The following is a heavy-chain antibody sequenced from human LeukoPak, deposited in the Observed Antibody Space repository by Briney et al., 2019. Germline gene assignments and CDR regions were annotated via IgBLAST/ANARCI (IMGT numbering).Heavy chain of an antibody. J-gene: IGHJ4*02. CDR3: ARGIYSSSWFDY. CDR2: IFYSGST. CDR1: SGSISTSNYY. D-gene: IGHD6-13*01. V-gene: IGHV4-39*07. Sequence: SETLSLTCTVSSGSISTSNYYWGWVRQPPGKALEWIGNIFYSGSTYYNPSLKSRVTISVDTSKNQFSLKLSSVTAADTAVYYCARGIYSSSWFDYWGQGTLVTVSS.